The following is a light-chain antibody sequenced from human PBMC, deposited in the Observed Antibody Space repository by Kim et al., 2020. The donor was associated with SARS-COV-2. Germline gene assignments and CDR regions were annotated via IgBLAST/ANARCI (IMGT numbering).Light chain of an antibody. Sequence: QRVTVSCSGSYPNIGSNAVNWYQQVPGKTPRLLIYNDDVLSAGVSDRFSASKSGSSASLAISGLQSDDEADYFCATWDDDLDGPVFGPGTKVTVL. V-gene: IGLV1-36*01. CDR3: ATWDDDLDGPV. J-gene: IGLJ1*01. CDR2: NDD. CDR1: YPNIGSNA.